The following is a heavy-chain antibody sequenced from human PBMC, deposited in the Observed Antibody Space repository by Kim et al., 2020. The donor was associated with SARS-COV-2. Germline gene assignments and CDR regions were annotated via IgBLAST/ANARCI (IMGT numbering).Heavy chain of an antibody. J-gene: IGHJ1*01. D-gene: IGHD3-16*01. V-gene: IGHV3-23*01. CDR2: MSASGEST. CDR3: AKDGGVNWTQKYFQH. Sequence: GGSLRLSCAASEFTFSSYGMSWVRQAPGKGLEWVSAMSASGESTYYADSVMGRFTISRDNSKNTLYLQMNSLRGEDTAVYYCAKDGGVNWTQKYFQHWGQGTLVTVSS. CDR1: EFTFSSYG.